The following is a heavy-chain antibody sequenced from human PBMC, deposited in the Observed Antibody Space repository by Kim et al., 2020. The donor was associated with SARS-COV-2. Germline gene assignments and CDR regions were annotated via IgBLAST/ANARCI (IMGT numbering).Heavy chain of an antibody. D-gene: IGHD1-26*01. CDR3: ARLGGSYVAY. CDR1: GGSISSYY. V-gene: IGHV4-59*08. Sequence: SETLSLTCTVSGGSISSYYWSWIRQPPGKGLEWIGYIYYSGSTNYNPSLKSRVTISVDTSKNQFSLKLSSVTAADTAVYYCARLGGSYVAYWGQGTLVTVSS. J-gene: IGHJ4*02. CDR2: IYYSGST.